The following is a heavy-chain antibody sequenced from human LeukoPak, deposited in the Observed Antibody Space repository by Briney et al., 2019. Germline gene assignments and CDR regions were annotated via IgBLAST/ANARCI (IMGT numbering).Heavy chain of an antibody. D-gene: IGHD3-22*01. J-gene: IGHJ4*02. CDR1: GFTFSSYS. CDR3: ATCYYDSSGRFDY. V-gene: IGHV3-21*01. CDR2: ISSSSSYI. Sequence: GGSLRLSCAASGFTFSSYSMNWVRQAPGKGLEWVSSISSSSSYIYYADSVKGRFTISRDNAKNSLYLQMNSLRAEDTAVYYCATCYYDSSGRFDYWGQGTLVTVSS.